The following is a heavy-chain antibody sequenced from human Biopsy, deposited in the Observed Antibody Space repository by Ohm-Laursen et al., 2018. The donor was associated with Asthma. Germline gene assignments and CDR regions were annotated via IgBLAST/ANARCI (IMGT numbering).Heavy chain of an antibody. V-gene: IGHV1-2*06. Sequence: SVKVSCNASGNTFSGYYLHWVRQAPGQGLEWVGRINPNSGDTNYAEKFQGRVTMTRDTSTSTGFMELSRLTSDDTAVYYCARVEAARHDYRSYDFDYWGQGTLVTVSS. CDR2: INPNSGDT. CDR1: GNTFSGYY. D-gene: IGHD4-11*01. CDR3: ARVEAARHDYRSYDFDY. J-gene: IGHJ4*02.